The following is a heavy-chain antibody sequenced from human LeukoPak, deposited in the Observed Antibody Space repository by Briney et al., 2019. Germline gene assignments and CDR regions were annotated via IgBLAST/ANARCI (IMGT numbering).Heavy chain of an antibody. D-gene: IGHD4-17*01. CDR2: INSDGSST. V-gene: IGHV3-74*01. J-gene: IGHJ4*02. Sequence: GGSLRLSCAASGFTFSSYWMHWVRRAPGKGLVWVSRINSDGSSTSYADSVKGRFTISRDNAKNTLYLQMNSLRAEDTAVYYCARDDYGDYAFDYWGQGTLVTVSS. CDR1: GFTFSSYW. CDR3: ARDDYGDYAFDY.